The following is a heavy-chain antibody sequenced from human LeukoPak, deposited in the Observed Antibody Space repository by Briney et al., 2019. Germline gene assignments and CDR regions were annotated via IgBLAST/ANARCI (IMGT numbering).Heavy chain of an antibody. J-gene: IGHJ4*02. CDR2: IYPGDSDT. Sequence: PGESLKISCKGSGNSFTSNWIGWVRQMPGKGLEWMGIIYPGDSDTRYSPSFQGRVTISADKSISTAYLQWSSLKASDTAMYYCASGPTVTTASFDYWGQGTLVTVSS. V-gene: IGHV5-51*01. D-gene: IGHD4-17*01. CDR3: ASGPTVTTASFDY. CDR1: GNSFTSNW.